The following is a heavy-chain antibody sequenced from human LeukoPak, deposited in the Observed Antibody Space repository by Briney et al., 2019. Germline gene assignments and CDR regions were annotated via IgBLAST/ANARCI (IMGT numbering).Heavy chain of an antibody. V-gene: IGHV1-18*01. CDR2: ISGYNGNT. Sequence: GASVKVSCKASGYTFSSYGISWVRQAPGQGLEWMGWISGYNGNTKYAQKAQGRVTMTTDTSTNTAYMDLRNLRSDDSAVYYCTRDRPSDYNFGWFCDVWGRGTLVTVSS. D-gene: IGHD4-11*01. CDR1: GYTFSSYG. J-gene: IGHJ2*01. CDR3: TRDRPSDYNFGWFCDV.